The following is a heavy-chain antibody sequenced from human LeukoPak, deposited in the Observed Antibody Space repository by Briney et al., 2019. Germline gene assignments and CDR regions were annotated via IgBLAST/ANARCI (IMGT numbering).Heavy chain of an antibody. J-gene: IGHJ4*02. V-gene: IGHV3-30-3*01. D-gene: IGHD3-22*01. CDR3: ATPMIVELSFDY. Sequence: GRSLRLSCAASGFTFSSYAMHWVRQAPGKGLEWVAIISYDGSNKYYADSVKGRFTISRDNSKNTLYLQMNSLRAEDTAVYYCATPMIVELSFDYWGQGTLVTVSS. CDR2: ISYDGSNK. CDR1: GFTFSSYA.